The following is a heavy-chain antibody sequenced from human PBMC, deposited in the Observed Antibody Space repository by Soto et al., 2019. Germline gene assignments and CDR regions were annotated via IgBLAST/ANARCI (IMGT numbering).Heavy chain of an antibody. J-gene: IGHJ4*02. Sequence: EVQLVESGGGLVQPGGSLRLSCAVSGFTLSDHYMDWVRQAPGKGLEWVGRTRHKANSYTTEYAASVKDRFTISRDDSKNSLYLQMNNLRDEDTAVSYCARAGRSDPRDFDYWGQGILVTVSS. V-gene: IGHV3-72*01. CDR1: GFTLSDHY. CDR2: TRHKANSYTT. CDR3: ARAGRSDPRDFDY. D-gene: IGHD1-26*01.